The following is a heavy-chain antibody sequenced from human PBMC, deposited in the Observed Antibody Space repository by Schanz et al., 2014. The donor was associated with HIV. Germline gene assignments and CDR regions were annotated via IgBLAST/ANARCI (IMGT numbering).Heavy chain of an antibody. D-gene: IGHD1-7*01. Sequence: QVQLVQSGAEVKKPGASVKVSCKASGYTFTSYYMHWVRQAPGQGLEWMGRIRPDSGDTYSAQKFDGRFTMTRDTSVSTYYMELSSLRSDDTAVYFCARENWHYDHWGQGTLVTVSS. CDR3: ARENWHYDH. J-gene: IGHJ5*02. CDR1: GYTFTSYY. V-gene: IGHV1-2*02. CDR2: IRPDSGDT.